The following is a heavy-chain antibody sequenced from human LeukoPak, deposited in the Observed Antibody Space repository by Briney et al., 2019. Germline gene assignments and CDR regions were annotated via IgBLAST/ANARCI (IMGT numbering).Heavy chain of an antibody. J-gene: IGHJ3*02. V-gene: IGHV3-11*01. Sequence: GGSLRLSCAASGFTFSDYYMSWIRQAPGKGLEWVSYISSSGSTIYYADSVKGRFTISRDNAKNSLYLQMNSLRAEDTAVYYCARDRVVVVPAAIPDAFDIWGLGTMVTVSS. CDR3: ARDRVVVVPAAIPDAFDI. CDR1: GFTFSDYY. CDR2: ISSSGSTI. D-gene: IGHD2-2*02.